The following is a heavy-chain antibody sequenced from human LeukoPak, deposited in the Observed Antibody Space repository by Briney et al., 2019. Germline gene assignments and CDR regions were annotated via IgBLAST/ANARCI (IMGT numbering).Heavy chain of an antibody. J-gene: IGHJ3*02. CDR1: GFTFSSFA. D-gene: IGHD6-19*01. CDR2: ITGGGGAT. CDR3: AKQVEASVAGTGVAFNI. Sequence: TGGSLRLSCAASGFTFSSFAMSWVRQAPGKGLEWVSGITGGGGATYYADSVKGRFTISRDNSRSALYLQMNSLRVEDTAVYYCAKQVEASVAGTGVAFNIWGQGTMVTVSS. V-gene: IGHV3-23*01.